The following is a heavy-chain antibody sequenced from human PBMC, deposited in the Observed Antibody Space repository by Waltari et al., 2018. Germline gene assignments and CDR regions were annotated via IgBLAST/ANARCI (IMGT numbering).Heavy chain of an antibody. CDR1: GYTVTSYD. Sequence: QVQLVQSGAEVKKPGASVKVSCKASGYTVTSYDSNWVRQTTGQGLEWMGWMNPNSGNTGYAQKFQGRVTITRNTSISTAYMELSSLRSEDTAVYYCARGYYYGSGSYSEDWGQGTLVTVSS. J-gene: IGHJ4*02. CDR2: MNPNSGNT. D-gene: IGHD3-10*01. V-gene: IGHV1-8*03. CDR3: ARGYYYGSGSYSED.